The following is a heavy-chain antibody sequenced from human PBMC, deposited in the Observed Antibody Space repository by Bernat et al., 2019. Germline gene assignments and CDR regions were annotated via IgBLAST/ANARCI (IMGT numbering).Heavy chain of an antibody. D-gene: IGHD2-21*01. CDR3: AKENCGGGCYPGAAFDC. CDR2: ISGSGGRT. V-gene: IGHV3-23*01. CDR1: GFTFSSYA. J-gene: IGHJ4*02. Sequence: EVLLLESGGGLAQPGGSLRLSCAASGFTFSSYAMSWVRQAPGKGLEWVSAISGSGGRTYTADSMKGRFTISRDNSKNTLYLQMSSLRAEDMAIYDCAKENCGGGCYPGAAFDCWGRGTLVTVPS.